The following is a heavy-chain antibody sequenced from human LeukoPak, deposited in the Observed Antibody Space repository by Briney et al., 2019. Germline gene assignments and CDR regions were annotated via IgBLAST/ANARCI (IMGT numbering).Heavy chain of an antibody. J-gene: IGHJ4*02. CDR3: ARENYDSSGSPFDY. D-gene: IGHD3-22*01. Sequence: SETLSLTCAVYGGSFSGYYWSWIRQPPGKGLEWIGEINHSGSTNYNPSLKSRVTISVDPSKDQFSLKLSSVTAADTAVYYCARENYDSSGSPFDYWGQGTLVTVSS. CDR2: INHSGST. CDR1: GGSFSGYY. V-gene: IGHV4-34*01.